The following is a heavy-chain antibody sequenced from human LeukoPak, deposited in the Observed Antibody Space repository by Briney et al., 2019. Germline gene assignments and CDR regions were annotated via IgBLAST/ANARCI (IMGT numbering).Heavy chain of an antibody. Sequence: ASVKVSCKASGYTFTGYYMHWVRQAPGHGREWMGRINPNRGGTNYAQQFQRRVTMTRDTSISTAYMELSRLRSDDTAVYYCARGIWSSSNYWGQGTLVTVSS. J-gene: IGHJ4*02. CDR2: INPNRGGT. D-gene: IGHD3-3*01. V-gene: IGHV1-2*06. CDR3: ARGIWSSSNY. CDR1: GYTFTGYY.